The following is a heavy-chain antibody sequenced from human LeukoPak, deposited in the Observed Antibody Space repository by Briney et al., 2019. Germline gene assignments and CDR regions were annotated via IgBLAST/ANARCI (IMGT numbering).Heavy chain of an antibody. Sequence: GGSLRLSRAASGFTFRNYALTWVRQAPGRGLEWVSSISGAGTYYADSVKGRFSISRDNNKNRLYLQMSSLRAEDTAVYYCARDPNGNYVGAFDFQRWGQGTLVTVSS. V-gene: IGHV3-23*01. CDR1: GFTFRNYA. D-gene: IGHD4-17*01. J-gene: IGHJ1*01. CDR3: ARDPNGNYVGAFDFQR. CDR2: ISGAGT.